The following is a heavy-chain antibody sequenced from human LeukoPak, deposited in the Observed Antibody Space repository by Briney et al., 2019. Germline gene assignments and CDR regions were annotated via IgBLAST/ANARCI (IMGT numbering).Heavy chain of an antibody. Sequence: GGSLRLSSAASGFTFSGSAMHWVRQASGKGLELVGRIRSKANSYATAYAASVKGRFTISRDDSKNTVYLQMNSLKTEDTAVYYCTRHPDSSGRIWGQGTLVTVSS. V-gene: IGHV3-73*01. CDR2: IRSKANSYAT. D-gene: IGHD3-22*01. CDR3: TRHPDSSGRI. J-gene: IGHJ4*02. CDR1: GFTFSGSA.